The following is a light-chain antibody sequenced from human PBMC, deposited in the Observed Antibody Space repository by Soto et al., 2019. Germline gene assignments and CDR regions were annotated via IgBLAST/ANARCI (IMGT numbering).Light chain of an antibody. V-gene: IGKV1-39*01. CDR2: DAS. CDR1: QSISSY. Sequence: DIQMTQSPSSLSAYVGDRVTITCRASQSISSYLNWYQQKPGKAPKLLIYDASSLQSGVPSRFSGSGSGTDFTLTISSLQPEDFATYYCQQSYSTPQVTFGQGKRLEIK. CDR3: QQSYSTPQVT. J-gene: IGKJ5*01.